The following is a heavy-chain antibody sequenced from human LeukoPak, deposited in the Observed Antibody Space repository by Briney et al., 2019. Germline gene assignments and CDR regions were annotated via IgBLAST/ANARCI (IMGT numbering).Heavy chain of an antibody. Sequence: ESGPTLVNPTQTLTLTCTFSGFSLSTSGVGVGWIRQPPGKALEWLALIYWDDDKRYSPSLKSRLTITRDTSKNHVFLTMTNVGPVDTATYYRAHRKGYCSGGNCYPHFDYWGQGTLVTVSS. CDR1: GFSLSTSGVG. J-gene: IGHJ4*02. CDR3: AHRKGYCSGGNCYPHFDY. CDR2: IYWDDDK. V-gene: IGHV2-5*02. D-gene: IGHD2-15*01.